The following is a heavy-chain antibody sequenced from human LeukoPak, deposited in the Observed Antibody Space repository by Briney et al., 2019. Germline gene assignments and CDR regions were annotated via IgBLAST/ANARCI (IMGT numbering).Heavy chain of an antibody. J-gene: IGHJ4*02. D-gene: IGHD3-9*01. Sequence: PSETLSLTCTVSGGSISSYYWSWIRQPPGEGLEWIGYIYYSGSTNYNPSLKSRVTISVDTSKNQFSLKLSSVTAADTAVYYCAGTHYDILTGYYKAIDYWGQGTLVTVSS. CDR3: AGTHYDILTGYYKAIDY. CDR2: IYYSGST. CDR1: GGSISSYY. V-gene: IGHV4-59*08.